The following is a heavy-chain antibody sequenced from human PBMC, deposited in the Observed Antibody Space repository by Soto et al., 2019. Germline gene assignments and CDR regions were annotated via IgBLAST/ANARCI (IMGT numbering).Heavy chain of an antibody. CDR1: GGSISSGGYY. D-gene: IGHD3-22*01. J-gene: IGHJ3*02. CDR2: IYYSGST. Sequence: PSETLSLTCTVSGGSISSGGYYWSWIRQHPGKGLEWIGYIYYSGSTYYNPSLKSRVTISVDTSKNQFSLKLSSVTAADTAVYYCASSPAYYYDNSGSDDAFDISGQGTMVTVSS. V-gene: IGHV4-31*03. CDR3: ASSPAYYYDNSGSDDAFDI.